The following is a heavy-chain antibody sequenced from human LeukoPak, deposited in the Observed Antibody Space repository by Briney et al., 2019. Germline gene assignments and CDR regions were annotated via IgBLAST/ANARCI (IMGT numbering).Heavy chain of an antibody. V-gene: IGHV3-7*01. D-gene: IGHD5-18*01. CDR1: GFTFENDW. Sequence: GGSLRLSCAASGFTFENDWMSWIRQAPGKGLEWVANIKQDGTEKAYVDSVKGRFTISRDNAKNSLYLQMNSLRAEDTAVYYCARFTRSYTSIWGQGTLVTVSS. CDR2: IKQDGTEK. J-gene: IGHJ4*02. CDR3: ARFTRSYTSI.